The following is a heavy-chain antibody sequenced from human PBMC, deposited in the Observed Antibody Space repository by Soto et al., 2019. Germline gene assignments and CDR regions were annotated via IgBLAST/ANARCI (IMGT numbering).Heavy chain of an antibody. CDR1: GFTFSDYG. V-gene: IGHV3-33*01. CDR2: IWYDGINK. CDR3: ARLQSDYYFGMDV. Sequence: GESLKISCAASGFTFSDYGMHWVRQAPGKGLEWVAVIWYDGINKYYADSVKGRFTISRDNSKKTLFLQMNSLRAEDTAVYYCARLQSDYYFGMDVWGQGTTVTVSS. J-gene: IGHJ6*02. D-gene: IGHD6-19*01.